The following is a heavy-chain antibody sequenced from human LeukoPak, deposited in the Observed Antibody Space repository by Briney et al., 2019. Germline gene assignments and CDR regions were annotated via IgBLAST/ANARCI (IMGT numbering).Heavy chain of an antibody. CDR2: IYYSGST. CDR1: GGSISSSSYY. J-gene: IGHJ4*02. Sequence: KPSETLSLTCTVSGGSISSSSYYWGWIRQPPGKGLEWIGSIYYSGSTYYNPPLKSRVTISVDTSKNQFSLKLSSVTAADTAVYYCARQAYYYDSSGYYLYFDYWGQGTLVTVSS. D-gene: IGHD3-22*01. CDR3: ARQAYYYDSSGYYLYFDY. V-gene: IGHV4-39*01.